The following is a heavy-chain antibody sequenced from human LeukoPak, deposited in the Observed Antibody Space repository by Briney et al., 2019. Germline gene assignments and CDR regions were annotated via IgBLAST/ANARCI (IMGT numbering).Heavy chain of an antibody. CDR3: ASQVETGTISN. CDR1: GFTFSSYG. D-gene: IGHD1-7*01. Sequence: GGSLRLSCAASGFTFSSYGIHWVRQAPGKGLEWVAVIWYDGSNKYYADSVKGRFTISRDNSKNTLYLQMNSLRAEDTAVYYCASQVETGTISNWGQGTLVTVSS. CDR2: IWYDGSNK. V-gene: IGHV3-33*01. J-gene: IGHJ4*02.